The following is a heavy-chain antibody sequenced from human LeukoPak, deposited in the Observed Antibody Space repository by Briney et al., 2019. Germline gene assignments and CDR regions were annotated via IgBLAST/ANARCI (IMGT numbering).Heavy chain of an antibody. V-gene: IGHV6-1*01. CDR3: ARAGSGHYTY. Sequence: SQTLSLTWVISGDSVSANSVTWHWIRQSPSRGLKWLGRTYYRSKWSYDFAPSVRSRITINADTSKNQFSLHLNSVTSEDTAAYYCARAGSGHYTYWGQGTLVTVSS. CDR1: GDSVSANSVT. D-gene: IGHD3-10*01. J-gene: IGHJ4*01. CDR2: TYYRSKWSY.